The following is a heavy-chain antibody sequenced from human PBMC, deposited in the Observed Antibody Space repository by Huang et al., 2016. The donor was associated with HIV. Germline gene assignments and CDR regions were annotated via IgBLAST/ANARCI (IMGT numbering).Heavy chain of an antibody. D-gene: IGHD4-17*01. J-gene: IGHJ4*02. Sequence: EVQLVESGGVVVQPGGSLRLSCAASGFTFDDYTMQWVRQAAGKGLEGVSGISWDGGSTSYADSVKGRFTISRDNSKNSLYLQMNNLRTEDTALYYCAKFHGDNEGDYWGQGTLVTVSS. V-gene: IGHV3-43*01. CDR1: GFTFDDYT. CDR2: ISWDGGST. CDR3: AKFHGDNEGDY.